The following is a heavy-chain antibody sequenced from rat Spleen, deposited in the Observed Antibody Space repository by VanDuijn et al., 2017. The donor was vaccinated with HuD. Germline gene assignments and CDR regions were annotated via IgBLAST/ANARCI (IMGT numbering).Heavy chain of an antibody. CDR1: GFTFSDYY. V-gene: IGHV5-22*01. Sequence: EVQLVESGGGLVQPGRSLKLSCAASGFTFSDYYMAWVRQAPKKGLEWVASISYEGSSTYYGDSVKGRFTISRDNAKSTLYLQMNSLRSEDTATYYCARGGASRFDYWGQGVMVTVSS. CDR3: ARGGASRFDY. J-gene: IGHJ2*01. CDR2: ISYEGSST. D-gene: IGHD5-1*01.